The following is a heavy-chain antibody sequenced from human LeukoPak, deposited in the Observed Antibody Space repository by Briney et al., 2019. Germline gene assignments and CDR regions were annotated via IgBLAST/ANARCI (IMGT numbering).Heavy chain of an antibody. CDR1: GFTFSNYA. Sequence: PGGSLRLSCAGSGFTFSNYAMTWVRQAPGKGLEWVSSVSGSGRNTFYPDSVEGRFTISRDNSKNTLYLQMNSLRAEDTAIYYCAKDEDSGSYRPSGAMDVWGQGTTVTVSS. CDR3: AKDEDSGSYRPSGAMDV. D-gene: IGHD1-26*01. V-gene: IGHV3-23*01. J-gene: IGHJ6*02. CDR2: VSGSGRNT.